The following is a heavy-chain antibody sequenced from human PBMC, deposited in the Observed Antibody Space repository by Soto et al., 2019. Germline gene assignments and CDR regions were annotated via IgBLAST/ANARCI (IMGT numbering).Heavy chain of an antibody. CDR1: GGSFNSYY. J-gene: IGHJ4*02. D-gene: IGHD3-9*01. Sequence: ASETLSLTCTVSGGSFNSYYWTWIRQPPGKGLEWIGYMFNSGSTNYNPSLKSRVTISVDTSKNQFSLRLSSVTAADTAVYYCARDKRSVTGFVDYWGQGTLVTV. V-gene: IGHV4-59*01. CDR2: MFNSGST. CDR3: ARDKRSVTGFVDY.